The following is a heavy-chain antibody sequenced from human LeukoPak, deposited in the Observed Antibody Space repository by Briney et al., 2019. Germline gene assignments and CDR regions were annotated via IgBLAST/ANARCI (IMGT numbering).Heavy chain of an antibody. CDR3: ATAIPPGSGWSIDY. V-gene: IGHV1-24*01. J-gene: IGHJ4*02. Sequence: ASVKVSCKVSGYTLTELSMHWVRQAPGKGLEWMGGFDPEDGETIYAQKFQGRVTKTEDTSTDTAYMELSSLRSEDTAVYYCATAIPPGSGWSIDYWGQGTLVTVSS. CDR1: GYTLTELS. CDR2: FDPEDGET. D-gene: IGHD6-19*01.